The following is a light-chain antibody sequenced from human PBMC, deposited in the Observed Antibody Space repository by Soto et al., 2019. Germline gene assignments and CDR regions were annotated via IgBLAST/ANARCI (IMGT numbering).Light chain of an antibody. CDR2: KAS. CDR1: QTISSW. CDR3: QQYGSSPLT. J-gene: IGKJ4*01. Sequence: DIQMTQSPSTLSGSVGDRVTITCRASQTISSWLAWYQQKPGKAPKLLIYKASTLKSGVPSRFSGSGSGTDFTLTISCLQSEDFATYYCQQYGSSPLTFGGGTKVDIK. V-gene: IGKV1-5*03.